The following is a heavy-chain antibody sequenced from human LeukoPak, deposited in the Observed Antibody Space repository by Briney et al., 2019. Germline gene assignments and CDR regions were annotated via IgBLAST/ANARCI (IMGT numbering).Heavy chain of an antibody. J-gene: IGHJ4*02. CDR3: ARKDGYNSDYFDY. V-gene: IGHV3-74*01. D-gene: IGHD5-24*01. Sequence: GGSLRLSCAASGFTFSNYWMHWVRQTPGKGLVWVSHINGDGRSTSYADSVKGRFTISRDNAKNTLYLQMNSLRAEDTAVYYCARKDGYNSDYFDYWGQGTLVTVSS. CDR2: INGDGRST. CDR1: GFTFSNYW.